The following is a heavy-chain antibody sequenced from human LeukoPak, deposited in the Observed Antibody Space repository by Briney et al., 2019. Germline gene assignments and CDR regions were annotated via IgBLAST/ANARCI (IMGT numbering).Heavy chain of an antibody. CDR2: IYYSGST. D-gene: IGHD7-27*01. V-gene: IGHV4-59*01. CDR1: GGSISSYY. CDR3: ASWGLGYYFDY. J-gene: IGHJ4*02. Sequence: KPSETLSLTCTVSGGSISSYYWSWIRQPPGKGLEWIGYIYYSGSTNYIPSLKSRVTISVDTSKNQFSLKLSSVTAADTAVYYCASWGLGYYFDYWGQGTLVTVSS.